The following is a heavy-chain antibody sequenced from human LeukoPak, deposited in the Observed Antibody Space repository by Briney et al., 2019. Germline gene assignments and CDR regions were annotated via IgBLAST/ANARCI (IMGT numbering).Heavy chain of an antibody. J-gene: IGHJ4*02. CDR3: PRDAFGDFSY. CDR2: IRKDGGDI. CDR1: GLSLGNYW. Sequence: GGSLRLSCVGSGLSLGNYWMDWVRQAPGKGLEWVANIRKDGGDIHYVDSVKGRFTISRDNAKNSVYLQMHRLRAEDTAVYYCPRDAFGDFSYWGQGILVTVSS. V-gene: IGHV3-7*01. D-gene: IGHD3-10*01.